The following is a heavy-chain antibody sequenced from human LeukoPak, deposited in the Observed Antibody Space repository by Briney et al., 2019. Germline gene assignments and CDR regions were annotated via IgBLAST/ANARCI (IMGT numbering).Heavy chain of an antibody. D-gene: IGHD3-10*01. Sequence: SCKVSGYTLTELSMHWVRQPPGKGLEWMSAIWHDGMIKYYADSVKGRFTVSRDNPKNKLYLQMNSLRAEDTAVYYCVRMPIWFGDLPLGDAFDIWGQGTGVTVSS. J-gene: IGHJ3*02. CDR2: IWHDGMIK. CDR1: GYTLTELS. CDR3: VRMPIWFGDLPLGDAFDI. V-gene: IGHV3-33*01.